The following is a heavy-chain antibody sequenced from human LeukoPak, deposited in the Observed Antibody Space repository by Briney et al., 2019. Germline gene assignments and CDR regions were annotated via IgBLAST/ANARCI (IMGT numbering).Heavy chain of an antibody. V-gene: IGHV1-69*13. D-gene: IGHD5-24*01. CDR2: IIPIFGTA. CDR3: ASRQPQGLGEMATIGAFDI. CDR1: GGTFSSYG. J-gene: IGHJ3*02. Sequence: ASVKVSCKASGGTFSSYGIFWVRQAPGQGLEWMGGIIPIFGTANYAQKFQGRVTITADESTSTAYMELSSLRSEDTAVYYCASRQPQGLGEMATIGAFDIWGQGTMVTVSS.